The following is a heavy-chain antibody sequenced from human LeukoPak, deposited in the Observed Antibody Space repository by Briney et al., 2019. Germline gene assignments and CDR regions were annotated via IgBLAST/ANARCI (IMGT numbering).Heavy chain of an antibody. J-gene: IGHJ6*02. V-gene: IGHV3-33*01. CDR1: GFTFSSYG. CDR2: IWFDGKNE. CDR3: ARDRHCANGVCHSPPGMDV. D-gene: IGHD2-8*01. Sequence: GGSLRLSCAASGFTFSSYGMHWVRQAPGKGLEWVADIWFDGKNEHFADSVKGRFTISRDNSKNTMYLQINSLRAEDTAVYYCARDRHCANGVCHSPPGMDVWGQGTTVTVSS.